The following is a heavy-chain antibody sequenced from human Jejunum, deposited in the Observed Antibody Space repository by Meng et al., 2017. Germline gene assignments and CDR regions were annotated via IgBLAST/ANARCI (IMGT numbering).Heavy chain of an antibody. CDR1: GFSISYMGYH. CDR3: ARQLNVWDSTGTYGGDFDF. J-gene: IGHJ4*02. Sequence: QLQLQESGPGLVKPSETLSLTCSVSGFSISYMGYHWGWIRQTPGKGLEWIGSIYSGGSTKYNPSLKSRVTVSLDTSKKQFSLHLNSLTAADTAVYFCARQLNVWDSTGTYGGDFDFWGQGTLVTVS. V-gene: IGHV4-39*01. CDR2: IYSGGST. D-gene: IGHD3-22*01.